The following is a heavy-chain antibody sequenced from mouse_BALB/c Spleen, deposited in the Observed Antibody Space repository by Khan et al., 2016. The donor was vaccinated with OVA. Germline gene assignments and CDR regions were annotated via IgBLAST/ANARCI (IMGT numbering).Heavy chain of an antibody. V-gene: IGHV1S136*01. D-gene: IGHD1-1*01. CDR2: INPYNDGA. CDR3: ARDYGRSFWFAY. J-gene: IGHJ3*01. CDR1: GYSFTNYI. Sequence: VQLKESGPELVKPGASVKISCQASGYSFTNYIIHWVKQNPGQGLEWFGYINPYNDGAKYNENFKGKATLTSDKSSSTAYMELSGLTSEDSAVYYCARDYGRSFWFAYWGQETLVTVSA.